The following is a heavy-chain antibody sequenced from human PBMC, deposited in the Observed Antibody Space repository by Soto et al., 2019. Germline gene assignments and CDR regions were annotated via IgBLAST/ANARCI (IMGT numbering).Heavy chain of an antibody. V-gene: IGHV3-30*04. Sequence: GGPLRLPCAASGFTFSSYAMHWVRQAPGKGLEWVAVISHDGATQYYADSVKGRFTISRDNPKNTLYLQMNSLRTEDTAVYFCAKDQVDTTMFMVYLGQGTLVTVSS. CDR1: GFTFSSYA. D-gene: IGHD5-18*01. J-gene: IGHJ4*02. CDR3: AKDQVDTTMFMVY. CDR2: ISHDGATQ.